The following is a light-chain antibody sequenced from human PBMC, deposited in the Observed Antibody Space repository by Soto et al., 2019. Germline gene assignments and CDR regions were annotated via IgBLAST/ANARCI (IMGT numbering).Light chain of an antibody. CDR2: GAS. CDR1: QTVSSS. V-gene: IGKV3-20*01. Sequence: EIVLTQSPATLSLSPGERATLSCRASQTVSSSLAWYQHKPGQAPRLLIYGASTRATGIPDRFSGSGSGTDFTLTISRLEPEDFAVYYCHQYGLSPPYTFGPGTKVDI. J-gene: IGKJ3*01. CDR3: HQYGLSPPYT.